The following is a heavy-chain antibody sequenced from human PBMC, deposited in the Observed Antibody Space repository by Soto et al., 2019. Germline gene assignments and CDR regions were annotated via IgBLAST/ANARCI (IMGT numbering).Heavy chain of an antibody. CDR3: ARGGRHSDYYYYYGMDV. J-gene: IGHJ6*02. Sequence: GASVKVSCKAFGYTFTIYYIHWVRQAPGQGLEWMGVINTSGGSPTYAQKFQDRVTMTRDTSTSTVYMELSSLRSEATAVYYCARGGRHSDYYYYYGMDVWGQGTTVTVSS. V-gene: IGHV1-46*01. D-gene: IGHD6-25*01. CDR1: GYTFTIYY. CDR2: INTSGGSP.